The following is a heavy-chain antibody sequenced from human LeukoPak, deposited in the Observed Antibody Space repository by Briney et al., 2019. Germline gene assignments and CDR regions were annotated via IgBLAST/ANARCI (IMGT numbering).Heavy chain of an antibody. CDR3: ARDNYGFDY. V-gene: IGHV3-74*01. D-gene: IGHD3-16*01. CDR1: GFTFSSYW. J-gene: IGHJ4*02. CDR2: INSDGSST. Sequence: GGSLRLSCAASGFTFSSYWMQWVRQAPGKGLVWVSRINSDGSSTTYADSVKGRFTISRDNSENTLYLQMNSLRPEDTAVYYCARDNYGFDYWGQGTLVTVSS.